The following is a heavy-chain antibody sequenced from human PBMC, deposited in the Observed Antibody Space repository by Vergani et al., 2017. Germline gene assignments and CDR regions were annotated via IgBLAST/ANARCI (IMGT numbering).Heavy chain of an antibody. V-gene: IGHV4-39*07. Sequence: QLQLQESGPGLVKPSETLSLTCTVSGGSISSSSYYWSWIRQPPGKGLEWIGEINHSGSTNYNPSLKSRVTISVDTSKNQFSLKLSSVTAADTAVYYCARDSDYGDYLRVYYGMDVWGQGTTVTVSS. CDR2: INHSGST. J-gene: IGHJ6*02. CDR3: ARDSDYGDYLRVYYGMDV. D-gene: IGHD4-17*01. CDR1: GGSISSSSYY.